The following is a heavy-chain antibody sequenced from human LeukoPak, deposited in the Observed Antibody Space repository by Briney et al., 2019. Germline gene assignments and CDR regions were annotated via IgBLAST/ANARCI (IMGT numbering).Heavy chain of an antibody. J-gene: IGHJ4*02. CDR2: ISGSGGST. Sequence: GGSLRLSCAASGFTFSSYAMSWVRQAPGKGLEWVSAISGSGGSTYYADSVKGRFTISRDNSMNTLYLQMNSLRAEDTAVYYCAKRYDSSGYYYVDYWGQGTLVTVSS. CDR3: AKRYDSSGYYYVDY. CDR1: GFTFSSYA. V-gene: IGHV3-23*01. D-gene: IGHD3-22*01.